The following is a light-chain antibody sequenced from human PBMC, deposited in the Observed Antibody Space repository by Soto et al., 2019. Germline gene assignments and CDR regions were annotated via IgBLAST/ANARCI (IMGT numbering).Light chain of an antibody. Sequence: QSVLTQPRSVSGSPGQSVTISCTGTSSDVGGYNYVSWYQQHPGKAPKLMIYDVSKRPSVVPDRFSGSKSGNTAYLTISGLQAEDEADYYCCSYAGSSTCVFGTGTKVTVL. CDR3: CSYAGSSTCV. J-gene: IGLJ1*01. CDR2: DVS. CDR1: SSDVGGYNY. V-gene: IGLV2-11*01.